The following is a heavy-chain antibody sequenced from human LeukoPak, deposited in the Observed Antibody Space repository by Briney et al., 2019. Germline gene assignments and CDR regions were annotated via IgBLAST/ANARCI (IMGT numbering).Heavy chain of an antibody. Sequence: PGMSLRLSCAASGFPFSSYGMHWVRQAPGKGLEWVAAISNDGNNKFYADSVKGRFTISRDSSKNTLYLQMNSLRAEDTAVYYCAKDDPDYYGSGSYGPPRFDPWGQGTLVTVSS. J-gene: IGHJ5*02. D-gene: IGHD3-10*01. CDR2: ISNDGNNK. CDR1: GFPFSSYG. CDR3: AKDDPDYYGSGSYGPPRFDP. V-gene: IGHV3-30*18.